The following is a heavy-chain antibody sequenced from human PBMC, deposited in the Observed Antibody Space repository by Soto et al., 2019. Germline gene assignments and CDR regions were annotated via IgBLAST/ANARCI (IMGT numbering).Heavy chain of an antibody. CDR2: VYYSGTT. D-gene: IGHD3-9*01. V-gene: IGHV4-61*01. CDR1: GGSVNNKTYY. CDR3: ARTTAVPNTLRSRYFFDF. Sequence: LSLTCSVSGGSVNNKTYYWSWIRQPPGRRLEWIGYVYYSGTTNYNPSLKSRVTISIDMSKSQFSLRLSSVTAADTALYYCARTTAVPNTLRSRYFFDFWGQGTLVTAPQ. J-gene: IGHJ4*02.